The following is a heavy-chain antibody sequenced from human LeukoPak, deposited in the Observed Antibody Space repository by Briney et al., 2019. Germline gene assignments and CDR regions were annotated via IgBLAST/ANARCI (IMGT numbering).Heavy chain of an antibody. CDR3: ARDRGRQPFIDY. J-gene: IGHJ4*02. V-gene: IGHV4-59*01. Sequence: PSETLSLTCTVSGGSIDTYYWNWIRQPPGKGLEWIGYVFHTGSTNYNPSLKSRVTISVDTSKNQFPLKLSSVTAADSAVYYCARDRGRQPFIDYWGQGTLVTVSS. CDR2: VFHTGST. CDR1: GGSIDTYY.